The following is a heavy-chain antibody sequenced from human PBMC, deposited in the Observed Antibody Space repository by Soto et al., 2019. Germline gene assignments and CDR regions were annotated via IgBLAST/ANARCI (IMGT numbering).Heavy chain of an antibody. CDR1: GFTFSSYS. Sequence: GGSLRLSCAASGFTFSSYSMNCVRQAPGKGLEWVSSISSSSSYIYYADSVKGRFTISRDNAKNSLYLQMNSLRAEDTAVYYCARDRTIKQLVSWFDPWGEGTLVTVSS. V-gene: IGHV3-21*01. CDR3: ARDRTIKQLVSWFDP. CDR2: ISSSSSYI. J-gene: IGHJ5*02. D-gene: IGHD6-13*01.